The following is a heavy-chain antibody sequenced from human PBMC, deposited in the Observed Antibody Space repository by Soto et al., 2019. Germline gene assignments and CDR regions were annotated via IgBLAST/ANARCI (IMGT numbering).Heavy chain of an antibody. J-gene: IGHJ4*02. Sequence: SETLSLTCAVYGGSFSGYYWSWIRQPPGKGLEWIGEINHSGSTNYNPSLKSRVTISVDTSKNQFSLKLSSVTAADTAVYYCARGGNLRFISPSDCWGQGTLVTVSS. CDR3: ARGGNLRFISPSDC. CDR2: INHSGST. D-gene: IGHD3-3*01. CDR1: GGSFSGYY. V-gene: IGHV4-34*01.